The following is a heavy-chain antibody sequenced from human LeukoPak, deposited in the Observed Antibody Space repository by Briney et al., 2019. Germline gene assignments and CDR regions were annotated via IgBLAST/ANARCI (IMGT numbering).Heavy chain of an antibody. J-gene: IGHJ4*02. CDR1: GFTFSSYA. V-gene: IGHV3-30-3*01. CDR2: ISYDGSNK. CDR3: ASDPYSINAHAY. Sequence: GGSLRLSCAASGFTFSSYAMHWVRQAPGKGLEWVAVISYDGSNKYYADSVKGRFTISRDNSKNTLYLQINSLRAEDTAVYYCASDPYSINAHAYWGQGTLVTVSS. D-gene: IGHD6-13*01.